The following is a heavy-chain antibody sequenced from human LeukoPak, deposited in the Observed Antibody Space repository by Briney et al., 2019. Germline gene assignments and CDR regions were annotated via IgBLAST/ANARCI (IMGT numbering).Heavy chain of an antibody. CDR1: GGSISSYQ. D-gene: IGHD6-13*01. Sequence: SETLSLTCTVSGGSISSYQWNWIRQPAGKGLEWIGRIFISGSTNYNPSLKSRVTISVDTSKNQFSLKLSSVTAADTAVYYCAREGTGSSWYFYWGQGTLVTVSS. CDR3: AREGTGSSWYFY. J-gene: IGHJ4*02. V-gene: IGHV4-4*07. CDR2: IFISGST.